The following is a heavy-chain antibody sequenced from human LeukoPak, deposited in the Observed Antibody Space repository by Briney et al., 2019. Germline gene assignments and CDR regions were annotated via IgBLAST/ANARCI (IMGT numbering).Heavy chain of an antibody. Sequence: GASVKVSCKASGYTFTSYGISWVRQAPGQGLEWMGWISAYNGNTNYAQELQGRVTMTTDTSTSTAYMELRSLRSDDTAVYYCARDLPDYDFWRSRGGNADYWGQGTLVTVSS. J-gene: IGHJ4*02. D-gene: IGHD3-3*01. CDR2: ISAYNGNT. CDR3: ARDLPDYDFWRSRGGNADY. CDR1: GYTFTSYG. V-gene: IGHV1-18*01.